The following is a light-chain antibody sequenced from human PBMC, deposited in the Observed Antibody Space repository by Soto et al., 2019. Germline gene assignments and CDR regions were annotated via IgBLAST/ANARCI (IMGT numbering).Light chain of an antibody. CDR1: SSDVGSYNL. J-gene: IGLJ1*01. Sequence: QYVLTQPASVSGSPGQSITISCTGTSSDVGSYNLVSWYQQHPGKAPKLMIYEGSKRPSGVSNRFSGSKSGNTASLTISGLQAEDEADYYCCSYAGSSTFVFGTGT. CDR2: EGS. V-gene: IGLV2-23*03. CDR3: CSYAGSSTFV.